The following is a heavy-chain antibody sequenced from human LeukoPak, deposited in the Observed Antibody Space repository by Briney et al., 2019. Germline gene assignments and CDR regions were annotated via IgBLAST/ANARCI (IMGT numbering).Heavy chain of an antibody. CDR2: ISSSSYI. J-gene: IGHJ3*02. CDR3: ARDLLAVMAFDI. CDR1: GFTFSSYS. Sequence: PGGSLRLSCAASGFTFSSYSMNWVRQAPGKGLEWVSSISSSSYIYYADSVKGRFTISRDNAKNSLYLQMNSLRAEDTAVYYCARDLLAVMAFDIWGQGTMVTVSS. D-gene: IGHD2-8*01. V-gene: IGHV3-21*01.